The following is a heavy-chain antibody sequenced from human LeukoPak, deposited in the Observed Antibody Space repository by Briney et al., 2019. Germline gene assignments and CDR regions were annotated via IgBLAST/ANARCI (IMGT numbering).Heavy chain of an antibody. CDR3: ARDVWNNYYDSSGYYY. CDR2: ISAYNGNT. V-gene: IGHV1-18*01. CDR1: GYTFTSYG. D-gene: IGHD3-22*01. Sequence: ASVKVSCKASGYTFTSYGISWVRQAPGQGLEWMGWISAYNGNTNYAQKLQGRVTMTTDTSTSTAYMELRSLGSDDTAVYYCARDVWNNYYDSSGYYYWGQGTLVTVSS. J-gene: IGHJ4*02.